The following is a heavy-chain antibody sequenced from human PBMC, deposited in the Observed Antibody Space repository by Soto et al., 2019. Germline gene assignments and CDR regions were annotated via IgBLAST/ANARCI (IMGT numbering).Heavy chain of an antibody. Sequence: AVKVSCKACGGSFGKSAINWVRQTPGQGLEWLGGFIPVYRTLNYAQKFQGRVTITADESTGTAYMTLSSLASDDTAVYYCATGVIWIGYFTVDSWGQGTRVTVSS. CDR1: GGSFGKSA. J-gene: IGHJ4*02. CDR3: ATGVIWIGYFTVDS. CDR2: FIPVYRTL. V-gene: IGHV1-69*13. D-gene: IGHD3-3*01.